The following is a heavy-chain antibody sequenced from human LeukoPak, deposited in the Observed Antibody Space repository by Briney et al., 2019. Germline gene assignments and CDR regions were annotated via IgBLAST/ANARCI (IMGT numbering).Heavy chain of an antibody. Sequence: PGGSLRLSCAASGFIFSRYTINWVRQAPGKGLEWVSPIWSDSADIHYADSVKGRFTISRDNAKNSLYLQMNSLRAEDSAVYYCARDFFHSDISRPFDYWGQGTLVTVSS. CDR2: IWSDSADI. CDR3: ARDFFHSDISRPFDY. V-gene: IGHV3-21*01. J-gene: IGHJ4*02. CDR1: GFIFSRYT. D-gene: IGHD3-3*02.